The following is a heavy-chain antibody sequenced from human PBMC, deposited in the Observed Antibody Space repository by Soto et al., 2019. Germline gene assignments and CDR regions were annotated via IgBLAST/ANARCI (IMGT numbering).Heavy chain of an antibody. CDR3: AKDLGDYYDSSGYQYDY. CDR1: GFTFSSYG. D-gene: IGHD3-22*01. J-gene: IGHJ4*02. V-gene: IGHV3-30*18. Sequence: GGSLRLSCAASGFTFSSYGMHWARQAPGKGLEWVAVISYDGSNKYYADSVKGRFTISRDNSKNTLYLQMNSLRAEDTAVYYCAKDLGDYYDSSGYQYDYWGQGTLVTVSS. CDR2: ISYDGSNK.